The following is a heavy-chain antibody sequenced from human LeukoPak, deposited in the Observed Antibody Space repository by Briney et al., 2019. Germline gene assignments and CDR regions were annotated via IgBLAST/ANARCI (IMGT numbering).Heavy chain of an antibody. Sequence: SETLSLTCAVHGGSFSGYYWSWIRQPPGKGLEWIGEINHSGSTNYNPSLKSRVTISVDTSKNQFSLKLSSVTAADTAVYYCARDKTYYYDSSGYYPLLYWGQGTLVTVSS. V-gene: IGHV4-34*01. D-gene: IGHD3-22*01. CDR3: ARDKTYYYDSSGYYPLLY. J-gene: IGHJ4*02. CDR2: INHSGST. CDR1: GGSFSGYY.